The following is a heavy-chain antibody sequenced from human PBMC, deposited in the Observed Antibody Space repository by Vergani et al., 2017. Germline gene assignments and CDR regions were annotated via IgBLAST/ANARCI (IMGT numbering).Heavy chain of an antibody. CDR2: IYYIGST. CDR1: GGSISSSSYY. CDR3: ARHGDIVVVPAADANWFDP. D-gene: IGHD2-2*01. V-gene: IGHV4-39*01. Sequence: QLQLQESGPGLVKPSETLSLTCTVSGGSISSSSYYWGWIRQPPGKGLEWIGSIYYIGSTYYNPSLKSRVTISVDTSKNQFSLKLSSVTAADTAVYYCARHGDIVVVPAADANWFDPWGQGTLVTVSS. J-gene: IGHJ5*02.